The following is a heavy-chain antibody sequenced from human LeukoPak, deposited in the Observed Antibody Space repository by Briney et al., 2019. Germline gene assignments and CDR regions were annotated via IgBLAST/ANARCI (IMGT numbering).Heavy chain of an antibody. CDR1: GFTFSSYA. J-gene: IGHJ4*02. D-gene: IGHD3-3*01. V-gene: IGHV3-23*01. CDR3: AKTPAYDFWSGYYFDY. CDR2: ISGSGGST. Sequence: GGSLRLSCAASGFTFSSYAMSWVRQAPGKGLEWVSAISGSGGSTYYADSVKGRFTISRDNAKNSLSLQMNSLRAEDTALYYCAKTPAYDFWSGYYFDYWGQGTLVTVSS.